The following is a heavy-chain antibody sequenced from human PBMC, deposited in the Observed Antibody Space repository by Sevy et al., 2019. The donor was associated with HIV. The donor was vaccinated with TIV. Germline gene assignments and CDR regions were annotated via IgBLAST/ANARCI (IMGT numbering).Heavy chain of an antibody. V-gene: IGHV3-30*04. CDR2: ISSDGNMK. CDR3: ARGGSEQLLDYFDS. CDR1: GFTFNNYS. D-gene: IGHD2-2*01. Sequence: GGSLRLSCAASGFTFNNYSLHWVRQAPGKGLEWVAVISSDGNMKYHADSVKGRFTISRDNSKNTLYLRMYSLRANDSAVYYCARGGSEQLLDYFDSWGQGSLVTVSS. J-gene: IGHJ4*01.